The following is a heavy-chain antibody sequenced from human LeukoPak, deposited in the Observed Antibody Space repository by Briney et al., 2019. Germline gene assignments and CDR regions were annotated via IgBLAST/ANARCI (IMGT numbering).Heavy chain of an antibody. CDR1: GFTFSSYD. J-gene: IGHJ6*02. CDR2: IGTAGDT. D-gene: IGHD4-23*01. Sequence: GGSLRLSCAASGFTFSSYDMPWVRHATGKGLEWVSAIGTAGDTYYPGSVKGRFTISRENAKNSLYLQMNSLRAGDTAVYYCARALRWDYYGMDVWGQGTTVTVSS. CDR3: ARALRWDYYGMDV. V-gene: IGHV3-13*01.